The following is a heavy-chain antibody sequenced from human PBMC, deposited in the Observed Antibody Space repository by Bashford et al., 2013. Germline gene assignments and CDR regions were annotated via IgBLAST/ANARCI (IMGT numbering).Heavy chain of an antibody. Sequence: RQAPGKGLEWVSYIKDFSDYTNYADSVKGRFTISRDNAKNSMYLQMRSLRAEDTAIYFCARGALRGAIDYWGRGTLVTVSS. V-gene: IGHV3-11*05. CDR2: IKDFSDYT. J-gene: IGHJ4*02. CDR3: ARGALRGAIDY. D-gene: IGHD3-10*01.